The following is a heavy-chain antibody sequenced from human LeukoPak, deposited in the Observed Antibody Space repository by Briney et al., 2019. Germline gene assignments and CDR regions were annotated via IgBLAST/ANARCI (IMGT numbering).Heavy chain of an antibody. Sequence: PSETLSLTRVDSRDSLIGSIWWVWVRQPPGKGLEWIGVIYHSGSTNYNPSLKSRVTMSVDNSENHITLRLSTVSAQYTAIYCYARSTVSVISRGAFHIWGQGTMVTVSS. V-gene: IGHV4-4*01. J-gene: IGHJ3*02. CDR1: RDSLIGSIW. D-gene: IGHD3-10*01. CDR3: ARSTVSVISRGAFHI. CDR2: IYHSGST.